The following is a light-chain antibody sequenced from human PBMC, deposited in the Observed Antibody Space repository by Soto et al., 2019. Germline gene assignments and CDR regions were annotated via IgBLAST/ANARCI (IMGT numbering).Light chain of an antibody. Sequence: QSALTQPPSVSGSPGQSITISCTGSSSNVGSYKLVSWYQQPPGKAPKLMIYNGSKPPSGVADRFSGSKSSNTSFLTIAGLQAEDEAYYYSCSYAGMSTLVFGAGTKLTVL. CDR2: NGS. V-gene: IGLV2-23*01. CDR3: CSYAGMSTLV. J-gene: IGLJ2*01. CDR1: SSNVGSYKL.